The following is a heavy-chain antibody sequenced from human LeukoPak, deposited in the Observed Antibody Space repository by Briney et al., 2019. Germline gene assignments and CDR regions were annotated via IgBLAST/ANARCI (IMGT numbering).Heavy chain of an antibody. CDR3: ARAPPAFIAVAGTSDY. J-gene: IGHJ4*02. CDR1: GFTFSSYS. Sequence: GGSLRLSCAASGFTFSSYSVNWVRQAPGKGLEWVSSISSSSSYIYYADSVKGRFTISRDNAKNSLYLQMNSLRAKDTAVYYCARAPPAFIAVAGTSDYWGQGTLVTVSS. CDR2: ISSSSSYI. D-gene: IGHD6-19*01. V-gene: IGHV3-21*01.